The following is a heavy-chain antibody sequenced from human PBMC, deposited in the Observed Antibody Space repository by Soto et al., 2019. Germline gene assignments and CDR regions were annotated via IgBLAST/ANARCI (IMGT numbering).Heavy chain of an antibody. CDR2: ISGSGETV. CDR1: GFSFSNYG. CDR3: AKDAEVIRDYFAS. V-gene: IGHV3-23*01. D-gene: IGHD2-21*01. J-gene: IGHJ4*02. Sequence: EVHLLESGGGLVQPGGSRRLSCAASGFSFSNYGMAWVRQAPGQGLERVSCISGSGETVNYADSVKGRFTISRDTSKNTLYLQMASLRDEATAVYYCAKDAEVIRDYFASWGQGTLVTVSS.